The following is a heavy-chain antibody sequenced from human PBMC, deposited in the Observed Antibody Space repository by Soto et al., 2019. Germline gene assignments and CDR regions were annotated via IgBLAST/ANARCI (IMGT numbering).Heavy chain of an antibody. CDR2: IYYSGST. V-gene: IGHV4-59*08. CDR1: GGSISSYY. J-gene: IGHJ4*02. Sequence: PSETLSLTCTVSGGSISSYYWSWIRQPPGKGLEWIGYIYYSGSTNYNPSLKSRVTISVDTSKNQFSLKLSSVTAADTAVYYCARHLRYFDWHIDYWGQGTLVTVSS. D-gene: IGHD3-9*01. CDR3: ARHLRYFDWHIDY.